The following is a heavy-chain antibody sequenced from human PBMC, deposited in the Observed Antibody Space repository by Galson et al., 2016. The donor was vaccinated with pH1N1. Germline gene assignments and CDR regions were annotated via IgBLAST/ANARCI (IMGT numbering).Heavy chain of an antibody. CDR3: ARDNYGHFDTHYFGMDV. V-gene: IGHV3-30-3*01. D-gene: IGHD5-24*01. CDR1: GFTFSSFN. CDR2: ISYGGTIK. J-gene: IGHJ6*02. Sequence: SLRLSCAASGFTFSSFNMFWVRQAPGKGLECVAVISYGGTIKYYADSVKGRFSISRDNSETTLYLQMNSLRPQDTAVYYCARDNYGHFDTHYFGMDVWGQGTTVTVSS.